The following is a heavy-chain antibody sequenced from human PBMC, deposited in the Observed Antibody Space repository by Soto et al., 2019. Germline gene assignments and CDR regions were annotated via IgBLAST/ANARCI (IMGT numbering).Heavy chain of an antibody. V-gene: IGHV4-34*01. CDR2: INHSGNT. Sequence: VQLQQWGTGLLKPPETLSLTCAVYGESFSGYYWSWIRQPPGKGLEWIGEINHSGNTNYNPSLKSRVTMSVDTSKNQFSLKLISVTAADTAVYYCARGEIGFQYWGQGTLVTVSS. CDR3: ARGEIGFQY. CDR1: GESFSGYY. J-gene: IGHJ1*01.